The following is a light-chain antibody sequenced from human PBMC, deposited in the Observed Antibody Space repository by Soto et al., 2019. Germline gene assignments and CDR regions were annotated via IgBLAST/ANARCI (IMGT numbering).Light chain of an antibody. CDR1: QSVSSY. CDR3: KQRSKWPLT. Sequence: ESVLTQSPATLSLSPGERATLSCRASQSVSSYLAGYQQKPGQAPRLLIYDASNRATGIPARFSGSGSGTDFTLTISRLEPEDFAVYHCKQRSKWPLTFGGGTKVDIK. J-gene: IGKJ4*01. CDR2: DAS. V-gene: IGKV3-11*01.